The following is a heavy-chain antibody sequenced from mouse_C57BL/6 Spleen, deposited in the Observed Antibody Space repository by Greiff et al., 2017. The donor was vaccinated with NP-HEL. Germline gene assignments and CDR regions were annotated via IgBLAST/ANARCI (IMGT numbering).Heavy chain of an antibody. CDR3: ARKRYDYDVDAMDY. J-gene: IGHJ4*01. Sequence: VQLQQPGAELVMPGASVKLSCKASGYTFTSYWMHWVKQRPGQGLEWIGEIDPSDSYTNYNQKFKGKSTLTVDKSSSTAYMQLSSLTSEDSAVYYCARKRYDYDVDAMDYWGQGTSVTVSS. V-gene: IGHV1-69*01. D-gene: IGHD2-4*01. CDR1: GYTFTSYW. CDR2: IDPSDSYT.